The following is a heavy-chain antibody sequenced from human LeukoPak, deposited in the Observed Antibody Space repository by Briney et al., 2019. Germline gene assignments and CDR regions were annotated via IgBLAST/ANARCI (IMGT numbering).Heavy chain of an antibody. CDR1: GFTFTSYA. CDR3: ARGASGSYGYFDY. V-gene: IGHV3-23*01. Sequence: SGGSLRLSCAASGFTFTSYAMSWVRQAPGKGLEWVSTISGSGAGTYYADSVKGRFTISRENSKNTLYLQMNSLRAEDWAVYYCARGASGSYGYFDYWGQGTLVTVSS. J-gene: IGHJ4*01. CDR2: ISGSGAGT. D-gene: IGHD1-26*01.